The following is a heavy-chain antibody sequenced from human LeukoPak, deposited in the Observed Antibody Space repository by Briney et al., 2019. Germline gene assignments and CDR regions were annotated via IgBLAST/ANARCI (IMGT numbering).Heavy chain of an antibody. J-gene: IGHJ5*02. CDR3: AKGILYNWFDP. Sequence: WGSLRLSCAASGFTFSSYAMSWVRQAPGKGLEWVSTISGGGDSTYYADSVKGRFTISRDNSKNTLYLQMNSLRAEDTAVYYCAKGILYNWFDPWGQGTLVTVSS. CDR1: GFTFSSYA. CDR2: ISGGGDST. V-gene: IGHV3-23*01.